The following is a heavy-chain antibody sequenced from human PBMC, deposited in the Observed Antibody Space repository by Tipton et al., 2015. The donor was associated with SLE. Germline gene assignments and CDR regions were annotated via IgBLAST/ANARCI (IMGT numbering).Heavy chain of an antibody. J-gene: IGHJ3*02. Sequence: TLSLTCAVYGGSFSGYYWSGIRQPPGKGLEWIGEINHSGSTNYNPSLKSRVTISVDTSTNQFSLKLSSVTAADTAVYYCARRRVSHAFDIWGQGTMVTVSS. CDR3: ARRRVSHAFDI. D-gene: IGHD6-13*01. V-gene: IGHV4-34*01. CDR1: GGSFSGYY. CDR2: INHSGST.